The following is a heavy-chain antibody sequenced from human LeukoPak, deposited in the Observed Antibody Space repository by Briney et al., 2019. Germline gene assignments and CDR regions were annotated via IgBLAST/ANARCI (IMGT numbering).Heavy chain of an antibody. Sequence: SVKVSCKASGGTFSSYAISWVRQAPGQGLEWMGGIIPIFGTANYAQKFQGRVTITTDESTSTAYMELSSLRSEDTAVYYCARHQVAVAGVGIAFDIWGQGTMVTVSS. J-gene: IGHJ3*02. CDR3: ARHQVAVAGVGIAFDI. CDR2: IIPIFGTA. D-gene: IGHD6-19*01. V-gene: IGHV1-69*05. CDR1: GGTFSSYA.